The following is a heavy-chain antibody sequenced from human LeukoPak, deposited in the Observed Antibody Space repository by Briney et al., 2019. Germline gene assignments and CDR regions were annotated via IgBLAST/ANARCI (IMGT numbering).Heavy chain of an antibody. CDR3: ARSGTYRYSSSWYSYYYGMDV. Sequence: SETLSLTCAVYGGSFSGYYWSWIRQPPGKGLEWIGEINHSGSTNYNPSLKSRVTISVDTSKNQFSLKLSSVTAADTAVYFCARSGTYRYSSSWYSYYYGMDVWGQGTTVTVSS. J-gene: IGHJ6*02. D-gene: IGHD6-13*01. CDR1: GGSFSGYY. CDR2: INHSGST. V-gene: IGHV4-34*01.